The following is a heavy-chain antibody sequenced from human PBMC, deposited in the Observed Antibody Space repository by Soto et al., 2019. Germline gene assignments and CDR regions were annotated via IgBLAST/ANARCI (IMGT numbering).Heavy chain of an antibody. CDR2: IYYSGNT. CDR3: AREAWVHPNWFDP. CDR1: GGSINSGAYY. J-gene: IGHJ5*02. D-gene: IGHD3-16*01. V-gene: IGHV4-31*03. Sequence: QVQLQESGPGLVKPSQTLSLTCTVSGGSINSGAYYWTWIRQHPGKGLEYIGHIYYSGNTYYNPSLKSRRIISVDTSKNQCSLKLSSVTAADTAVYSCAREAWVHPNWFDPWGQGILVTVSS.